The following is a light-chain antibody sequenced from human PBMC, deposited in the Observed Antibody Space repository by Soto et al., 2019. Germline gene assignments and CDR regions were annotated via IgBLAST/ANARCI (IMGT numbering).Light chain of an antibody. Sequence: IQMAQSPFILSASVGDSVTLPCPASQSISSWLAGYHQKPGKAPNLLIHKASHLESGVPSRFSGSGSGTEFTLTISSLQPGDFATYYCQHYNTYPWTFGQGTKVDI. J-gene: IGKJ1*01. CDR2: KAS. V-gene: IGKV1-5*03. CDR3: QHYNTYPWT. CDR1: QSISSW.